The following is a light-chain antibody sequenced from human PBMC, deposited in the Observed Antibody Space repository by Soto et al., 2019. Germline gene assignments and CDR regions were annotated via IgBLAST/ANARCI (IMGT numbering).Light chain of an antibody. V-gene: IGKV3-11*01. J-gene: IGKJ3*01. CDR1: QIVGTY. CDR2: EIF. Sequence: EIVLTQSPATLSFSPGDTATLSCRASQIVGTYLAWYQQKPGQPPRLLIYEIFKRATGIPTRFSGSGSGTDFTLTISSLEPEDVAVYYCQHRDRWPPRITFGPGTTVDIK. CDR3: QHRDRWPPRIT.